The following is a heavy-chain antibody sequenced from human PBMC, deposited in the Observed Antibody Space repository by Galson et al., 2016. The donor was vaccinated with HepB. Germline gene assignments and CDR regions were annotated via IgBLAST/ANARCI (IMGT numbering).Heavy chain of an antibody. D-gene: IGHD1-26*01. CDR3: ARQGSTSGRNSFDV. CDR2: IISLFGTT. V-gene: IGHV1-69*13. CDR1: GGTFSNYA. Sequence: SVKVSCKASGGTFSNYAMNWVRQAPGQGLDWMGGIISLFGTTNYAQKFQGRITTTAVESPSTAFMELSSLTSEDTAVYFCARQGSTSGRNSFDVWGQGTLVTVSS. J-gene: IGHJ3*01.